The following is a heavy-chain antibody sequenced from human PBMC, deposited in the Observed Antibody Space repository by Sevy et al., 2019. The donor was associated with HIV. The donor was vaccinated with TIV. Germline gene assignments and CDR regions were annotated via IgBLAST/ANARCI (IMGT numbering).Heavy chain of an antibody. CDR3: ARETPISAYNDF. CDR1: GFPFSNYN. J-gene: IGHJ4*02. D-gene: IGHD3-16*01. Sequence: GGSLRLACAASGFPFSNYNMNWVRRTPGRGLEWVSYLSRRSTTIYYADSVKGRFTISRDNDQSSLYLQMNALRDEDTAVYYCARETPISAYNDFWVQGTLVTVSS. V-gene: IGHV3-48*02. CDR2: LSRRSTTI.